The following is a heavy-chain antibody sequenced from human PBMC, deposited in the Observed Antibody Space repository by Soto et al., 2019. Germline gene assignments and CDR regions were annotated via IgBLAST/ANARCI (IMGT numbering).Heavy chain of an antibody. CDR1: GYTFTHYY. Sequence: QVQLVQSGAEVKKPGASVKLSCRTSGYTFTHYYIHWVRQAPGQGLEWLAIINPASGSTTYAQDFQGRLTLTMATSTTTAYMELSGLRAEDTAIFYCARDLAAGDHWGQGTLVTVSS. V-gene: IGHV1-46*01. D-gene: IGHD6-13*01. CDR3: ARDLAAGDH. J-gene: IGHJ4*02. CDR2: INPASGST.